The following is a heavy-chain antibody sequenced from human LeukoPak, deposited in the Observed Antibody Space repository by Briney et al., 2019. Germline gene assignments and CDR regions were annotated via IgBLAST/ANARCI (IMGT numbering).Heavy chain of an antibody. CDR2: ISGSGGST. CDR3: YAGGPLRYFDWLSIVADYFDY. V-gene: IGHV3-23*01. CDR1: GFTFSSYA. J-gene: IGHJ4*02. Sequence: GGSLRLSCAASGFTFSSYAMSWVRQAPGKGLEWVSAISGSGGSTYYADSVKGRFTISRDNSKNTLYLQMNSLRAEDTAVYYCYAGGPLRYFDWLSIVADYFDYWGQGTLVTVSS. D-gene: IGHD3-9*01.